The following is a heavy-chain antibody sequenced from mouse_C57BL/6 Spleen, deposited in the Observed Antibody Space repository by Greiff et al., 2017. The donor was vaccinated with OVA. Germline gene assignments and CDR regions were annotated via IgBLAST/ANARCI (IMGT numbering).Heavy chain of an antibody. V-gene: IGHV1-54*01. Sequence: QVQLKESGAELVRPGTSVKVSCKASGYAFTNYLIEWVKQRPGQGLEWIGVINPGSGGTNYNEKFKGKATLTADKSSSTAYMQLSSLTSEDSAVYFCARSGGNWGYAMDYWGQGTSVTVSS. CDR2: INPGSGGT. D-gene: IGHD4-1*01. CDR3: ARSGGNWGYAMDY. CDR1: GYAFTNYL. J-gene: IGHJ4*01.